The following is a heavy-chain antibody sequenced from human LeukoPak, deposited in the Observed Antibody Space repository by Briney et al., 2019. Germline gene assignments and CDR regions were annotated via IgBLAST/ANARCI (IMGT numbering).Heavy chain of an antibody. CDR1: GGSFSGYY. D-gene: IGHD6-19*01. J-gene: IGHJ6*04. V-gene: IGHV4-34*01. CDR2: INHSGST. Sequence: SETLSLTCAVYGGSFSGYYWSWIRQPPGKGLEWIGEINHSGSTNYNPSLKSRVTISVDTSKNQFSLKLSSVTAADTAVYYCAYGARAVAGRSYDYYYGMDVWGKGTTVTVSS. CDR3: AYGARAVAGRSYDYYYGMDV.